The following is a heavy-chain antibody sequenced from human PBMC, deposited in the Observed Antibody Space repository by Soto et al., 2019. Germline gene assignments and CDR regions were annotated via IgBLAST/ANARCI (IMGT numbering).Heavy chain of an antibody. D-gene: IGHD5-18*01. V-gene: IGHV1-69*06. J-gene: IGHJ5*02. CDR3: TRGIQLWS. CDR2: IIPLSGTP. Sequence: QVQLVQSGAEVKKPGSSVKVSCKASGGTFSNYALTWVRQAPGQGFEWMGGIIPLSGTPNYAQKFQGRVTITADKSTTTVYMELSSLRSEDTAVYYCTRGIQLWSWGQGTLVTVSS. CDR1: GGTFSNYA.